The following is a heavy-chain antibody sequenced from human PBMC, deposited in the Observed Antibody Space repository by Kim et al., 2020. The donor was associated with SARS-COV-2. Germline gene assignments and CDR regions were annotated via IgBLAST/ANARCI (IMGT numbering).Heavy chain of an antibody. CDR3: ARGVGARLHAFDI. V-gene: IGHV4-34*01. J-gene: IGHJ3*02. D-gene: IGHD1-26*01. CDR2: INHSGST. Sequence: SETLSLTCAVYGGSFSGYYWSWIRQPPGKGLEWIGEINHSGSTNYNPSLKSRVTISVDTSKNQFSLKLSSVTAADTAVYYCARGVGARLHAFDIWGQGTMVTVSS. CDR1: GGSFSGYY.